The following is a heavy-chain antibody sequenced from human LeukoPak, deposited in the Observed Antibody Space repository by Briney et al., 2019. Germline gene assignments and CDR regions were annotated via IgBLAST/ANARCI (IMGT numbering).Heavy chain of an antibody. CDR2: IYYRGST. CDR1: GGSISSSSCY. Sequence: KPSETLSLTCTVSGGSISSSSCYWGWIRQPPGKGLEWIGSIYYRGSTYYNPSLKSRVTISADTSKNQFSLKLSSVTAADTAVYYCARRGQSVYFDYWGQGTLVTVSS. CDR3: ARRGQSVYFDY. V-gene: IGHV4-39*01. J-gene: IGHJ4*02.